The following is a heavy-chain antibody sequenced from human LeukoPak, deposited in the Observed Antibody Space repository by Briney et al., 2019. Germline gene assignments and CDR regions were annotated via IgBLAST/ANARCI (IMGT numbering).Heavy chain of an antibody. CDR3: VRHWVHDFCGSDWYFDL. V-gene: IGHV4-59*08. Sequence: SETLSLTCTVSGDSLSRSSWSWIRQSPGGGLEWIGYMFYGGTTNHNPSLKGRVTMSMVTSKDQFSLSLSSVTAADTAVYFCVRHWVHDFCGSDWYFDLWGRGTLVTVSS. CDR2: MFYGGTT. D-gene: IGHD4-23*01. CDR1: GDSLSRSS. J-gene: IGHJ2*01.